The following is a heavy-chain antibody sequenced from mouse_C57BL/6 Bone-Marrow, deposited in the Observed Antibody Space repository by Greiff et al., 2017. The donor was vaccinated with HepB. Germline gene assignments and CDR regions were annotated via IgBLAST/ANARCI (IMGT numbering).Heavy chain of an antibody. D-gene: IGHD2-5*01. J-gene: IGHJ2*01. Sequence: QVQLKQPGAELVRPGTSVKLSCKASGYTFTSYWMHWVKQRPGQGLEWIGVIDPSDSYTNYNQKFKGKATLTVDTSSSTAYMQLSSLTSEDSAVYYCARSGAYYSNPCYWGQGTTLTVSS. CDR3: ARSGAYYSNPCY. CDR1: GYTFTSYW. V-gene: IGHV1-59*01. CDR2: IDPSDSYT.